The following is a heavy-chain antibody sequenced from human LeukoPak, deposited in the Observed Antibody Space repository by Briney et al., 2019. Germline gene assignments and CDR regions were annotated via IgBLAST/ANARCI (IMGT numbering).Heavy chain of an antibody. CDR1: GFSFSTYA. CDR2: ISGSGSDI. V-gene: IGHV3-23*01. CDR3: ARGLGHPQPYYFDY. D-gene: IGHD6-19*01. Sequence: GGSLRLSCAASGFSFSTYAMSWVRQAPGKGLEWVSSISGSGSDIYYADSVKGRFTISRDNSQDTLYLQMNSLRAEDTAVYYCARGLGHPQPYYFDYWGQGTLVTVSS. J-gene: IGHJ4*02.